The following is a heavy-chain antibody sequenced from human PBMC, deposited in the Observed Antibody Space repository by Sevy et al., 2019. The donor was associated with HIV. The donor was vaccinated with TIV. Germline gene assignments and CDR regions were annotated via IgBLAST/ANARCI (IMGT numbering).Heavy chain of an antibody. CDR2: ISSSGSTI. D-gene: IGHD6-13*01. V-gene: IGHV3-11*01. CDR1: GFTFSDYY. Sequence: GGSLRLSRAASGFTFSDYYMSWIRQAPGKGLEWVSYISSSGSTIYYADSVKGRFTISRDNAKNSLYLQMNSLRAEDTAVYYCATPLDSSSWYGRAFDIWGQGTMVTVSS. J-gene: IGHJ3*02. CDR3: ATPLDSSSWYGRAFDI.